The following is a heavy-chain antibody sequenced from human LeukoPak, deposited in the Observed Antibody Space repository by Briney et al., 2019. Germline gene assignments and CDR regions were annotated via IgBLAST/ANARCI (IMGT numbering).Heavy chain of an antibody. V-gene: IGHV3-7*03. D-gene: IGHD3-10*01. CDR2: IKQEGSEK. CDR3: ARGTYYYGSGSPETGY. Sequence: GGSLRLSCVASGFTFSGYWMSWVRQAPGKGLEWMANIKQEGSEKYYVDSVKGRFNISRDNAKNSLYLQMNSLRAEDTAVYYCARGTYYYGSGSPETGYWGQGTLVTVSS. J-gene: IGHJ4*02. CDR1: GFTFSGYW.